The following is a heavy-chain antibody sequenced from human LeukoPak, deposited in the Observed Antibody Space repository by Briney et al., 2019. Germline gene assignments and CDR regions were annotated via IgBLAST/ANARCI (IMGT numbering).Heavy chain of an antibody. CDR3: ARDLGWFDP. CDR2: INHSGST. J-gene: IGHJ5*02. CDR1: GGSFSGYY. V-gene: IGHV4-34*01. Sequence: KPSETLSLTCAVYGGSFSGYYWSWIRQPPGKGLEWIGEINHSGSTNYNPSLKSRVTISVDTSKNQFSLKLSSVTAADTAVYYCARDLGWFDPWGQGTLVTVSS.